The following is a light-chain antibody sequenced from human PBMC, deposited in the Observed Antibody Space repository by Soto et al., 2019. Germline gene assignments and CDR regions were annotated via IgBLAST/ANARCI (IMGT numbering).Light chain of an antibody. Sequence: DIQMTQSPSSLSASVGYRVTITCRASQSINSYLNWYQQKPGKAPKLLIYGASSLQSGVPSRFSGSGSGTDFTLTISSLQPADFASYYCQHSYNMAITSAHGTRLDI. CDR2: GAS. CDR3: QHSYNMAIT. V-gene: IGKV1-39*01. CDR1: QSINSY. J-gene: IGKJ5*01.